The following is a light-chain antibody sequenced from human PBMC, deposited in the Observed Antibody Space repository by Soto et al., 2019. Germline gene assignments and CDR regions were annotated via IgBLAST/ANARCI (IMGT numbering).Light chain of an antibody. CDR2: GAS. CDR3: QQYGALPPT. V-gene: IGKV3-20*01. J-gene: IGKJ4*01. Sequence: EIVLTQFPGALSLSPGERVTLSCRASQTVSNTYLARYQQKSGQAPKFLIYGASNRATGIPDRFSGSGSGTDFTLTISRLEPEEFAVYYCQQYGALPPTFGGGTKVEIK. CDR1: QTVSNTY.